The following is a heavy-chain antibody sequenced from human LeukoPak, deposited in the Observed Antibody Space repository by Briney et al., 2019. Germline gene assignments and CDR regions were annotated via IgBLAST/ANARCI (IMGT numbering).Heavy chain of an antibody. CDR3: ARAYGYGDSGPDNDYYYYYMDV. D-gene: IGHD4-17*01. CDR2: IIPIFGTA. J-gene: IGHJ6*03. CDR1: GGTFSSYA. V-gene: IGHV1-69*06. Sequence: GASVKVSCKASGGTFSSYAISWVRQAPGQGLEWMGGIIPIFGTAHYAQKFQGRVTITADKSTSTAYMELSSLRSEDTAVYYCARAYGYGDSGPDNDYYYYYMDVWGKGTTVTVSS.